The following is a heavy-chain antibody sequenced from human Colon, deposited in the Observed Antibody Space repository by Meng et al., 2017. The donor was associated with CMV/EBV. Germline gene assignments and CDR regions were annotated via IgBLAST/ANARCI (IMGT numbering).Heavy chain of an antibody. V-gene: IGHV3-9*01. D-gene: IGHD2-8*02. CDR1: GFTFADHA. CDR2: INWNSGSI. Sequence: SVKISCAASGFTFADHAMHWVRHVPGKGLEWVAVINWNSGSIGYADSVKGRFTVSRDNAKNSLYLQMNSLRVEDTALYYCAKDKGVGYARGGMDVWGQGTTVTVSS. CDR3: AKDKGVGYARGGMDV. J-gene: IGHJ6*02.